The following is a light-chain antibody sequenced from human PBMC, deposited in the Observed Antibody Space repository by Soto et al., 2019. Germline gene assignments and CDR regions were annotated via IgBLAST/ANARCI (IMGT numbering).Light chain of an antibody. CDR3: QQYNNWPPWT. V-gene: IGKV3-15*01. Sequence: EIEMTQSPATLSVSPGERATLSCRASQSVSSNLAWYQQKPGQAPGLLIYGASTRATGIPARFSGSGSGTEFTLTISSLQSEDFAVYYCQQYNNWPPWTFGQGTKVDNK. CDR2: GAS. CDR1: QSVSSN. J-gene: IGKJ1*01.